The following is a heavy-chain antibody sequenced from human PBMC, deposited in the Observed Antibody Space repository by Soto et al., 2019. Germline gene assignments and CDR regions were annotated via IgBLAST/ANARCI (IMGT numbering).Heavy chain of an antibody. V-gene: IGHV1-69*13. D-gene: IGHD6-19*01. CDR1: GGTFSSYS. CDR3: AREASGGWYYFDY. CDR2: IIPIFGTA. J-gene: IGHJ4*02. Sequence: ASVNVSCKASGGTFSSYSISWVRQAPGQGLEWMGGIIPIFGTANYAQKFQGRVTITADESTSTAYMELSSLRSEDTAVYYCAREASGGWYYFDYWGQGTLVTVSS.